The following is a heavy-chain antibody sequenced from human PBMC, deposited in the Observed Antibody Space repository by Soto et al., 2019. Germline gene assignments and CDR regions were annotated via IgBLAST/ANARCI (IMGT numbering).Heavy chain of an antibody. CDR1: GSIFNNSA. V-gene: IGHV3-23*01. J-gene: IGHJ4*02. Sequence: GVLRLSFAAAGSIFNNSALSWVRRAPGKGLEWVSGVLGSGSATYYSDSVKGRFTISRDNSGNTLYLQMDSLRAEDTAVYYCAKERHDWNYVRLSDQWGQGTLVTVSS. CDR3: AKERHDWNYVRLSDQ. D-gene: IGHD1-7*01. CDR2: VLGSGSAT.